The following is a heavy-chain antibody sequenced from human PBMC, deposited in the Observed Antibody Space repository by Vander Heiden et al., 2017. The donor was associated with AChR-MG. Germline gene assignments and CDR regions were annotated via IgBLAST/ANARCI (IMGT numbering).Heavy chain of an antibody. CDR1: GGSVSSGSYY. D-gene: IGHD4-17*01. CDR3: ARRDGDYVAFDY. J-gene: IGHJ4*02. Sequence: QVQLQESGPGLVKPSETLSLTCTVSGGSVSSGSYYWSWIRQPPGKGLEWIGYIYYSGSTNYNPSLKSRVTISVDTSKNQFSLKLSSVTAADTAVYYCARRDGDYVAFDYWGQGTLVTVSS. CDR2: IYYSGST. V-gene: IGHV4-61*01.